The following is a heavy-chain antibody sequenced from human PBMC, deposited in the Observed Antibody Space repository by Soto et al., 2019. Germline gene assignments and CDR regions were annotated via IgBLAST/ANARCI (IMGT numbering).Heavy chain of an antibody. Sequence: GASVKVSFKASGYTFTGYFIHWVRQSPGQGLEWMGWINPNSGGTTYAQKFQGRVSMTRDTSINTAYMELSRLTSDDTAVYYCARVTLKAGNWYDPWGQGTLVTVSS. J-gene: IGHJ5*02. CDR2: INPNSGGT. V-gene: IGHV1-2*02. CDR1: GYTFTGYF. CDR3: ARVTLKAGNWYDP. D-gene: IGHD2-8*01.